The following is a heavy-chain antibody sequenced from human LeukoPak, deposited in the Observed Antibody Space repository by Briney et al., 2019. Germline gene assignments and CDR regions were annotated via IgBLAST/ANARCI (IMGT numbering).Heavy chain of an antibody. CDR1: GYSISSGYY. D-gene: IGHD5-12*01. V-gene: IGHV4-38-2*02. J-gene: IGHJ4*02. CDR3: ARELPRQWLPFGTFDY. CDR2: IYHSGGT. Sequence: PSETLSLTCGVSGYSISSGYYWGWIRTAAGKGLEWIGTIYHSGGTYYNPSLKSRVTISVDTSKNQFSLKLSSVTAADTAVYYCARELPRQWLPFGTFDYWGQGTLVTVSS.